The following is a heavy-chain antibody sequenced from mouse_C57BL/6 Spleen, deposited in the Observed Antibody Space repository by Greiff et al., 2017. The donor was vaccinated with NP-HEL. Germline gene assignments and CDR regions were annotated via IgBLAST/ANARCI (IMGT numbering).Heavy chain of an antibody. Sequence: EVQLQQSGPELVKPGASVKISCKASGYSFTGYYMNWVKQSPEKSLEWIGEINPSTGGTTYNQKFKAKATLTVDKSSSTAYMQLKSLTSEDSAVYYCARVDYGSRDAMDYWGQGTSVTVSS. V-gene: IGHV1-42*01. D-gene: IGHD1-1*01. CDR2: INPSTGGT. CDR3: ARVDYGSRDAMDY. CDR1: GYSFTGYY. J-gene: IGHJ4*01.